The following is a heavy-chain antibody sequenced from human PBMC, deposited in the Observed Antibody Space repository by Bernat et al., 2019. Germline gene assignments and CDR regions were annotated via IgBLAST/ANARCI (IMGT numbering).Heavy chain of an antibody. V-gene: IGHV5-51*01. CDR2: IYPGDSDT. CDR3: ARRGQMAGSVGDAFDI. CDR1: GYNFTTYW. Sequence: EMQLVQSGAEVKKPGESLKISCKGSGYNFTTYWIGWVRQMPGKGLEWMGIIYPGDSDTRYSPSLQGQVTISVDKSISIAYLQWSSLKASDAAIYYGARRGQMAGSVGDAFDIWGQGTMVTVAS. D-gene: IGHD6-19*01. J-gene: IGHJ3*02.